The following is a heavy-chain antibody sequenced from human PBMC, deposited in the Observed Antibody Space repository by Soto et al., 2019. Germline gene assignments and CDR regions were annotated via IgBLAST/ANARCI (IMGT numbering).Heavy chain of an antibody. Sequence: PSETLSLTCTVSGGSISSSSYYWGWIRQPPGKGLEWIGSIYYSGSTYYNPSLKSRVTISVDTSKNQFSLKLSSVTAADTAVYYCARADTYYYDSSGYRFWGQGTLVTVSS. V-gene: IGHV4-39*07. CDR2: IYYSGST. CDR3: ARADTYYYDSSGYRF. CDR1: GGSISSSSYY. D-gene: IGHD3-22*01. J-gene: IGHJ4*02.